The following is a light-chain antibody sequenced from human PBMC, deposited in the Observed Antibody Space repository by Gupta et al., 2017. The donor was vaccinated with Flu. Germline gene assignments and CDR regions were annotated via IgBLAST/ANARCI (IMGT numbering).Light chain of an antibody. CDR3: KQYLPTWA. Sequence: DMVMTQSPLSLPVTPGEPASISCRSSQSRLHSNGYNYLDWYLQKPGQSPQLLIYWGSKRASGAPDSFSGSGSAKDFTLKSSRVEDEDVGDYYCKQYLPTWAFGQGTKVEIK. J-gene: IGKJ1*01. CDR1: QSRLHSNGYNY. V-gene: IGKV2-28*01. CDR2: WGS.